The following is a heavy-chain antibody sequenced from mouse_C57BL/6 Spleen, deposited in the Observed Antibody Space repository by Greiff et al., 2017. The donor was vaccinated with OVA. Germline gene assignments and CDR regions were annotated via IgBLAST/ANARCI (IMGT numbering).Heavy chain of an antibody. CDR3: ARGGDGSSFPFAY. Sequence: VQLQQSGPELVKPGASVKIPCKASGYTFTDYNMDWVKQSHGKSLEWIGDINPNNGGTIYNQKFKGKATLTVDKSSSTAYMELRSLTSEDTAVYYCARGGDGSSFPFAYWGQGTLVTVSA. V-gene: IGHV1-18*01. J-gene: IGHJ3*01. CDR1: GYTFTDYN. D-gene: IGHD1-1*01. CDR2: INPNNGGT.